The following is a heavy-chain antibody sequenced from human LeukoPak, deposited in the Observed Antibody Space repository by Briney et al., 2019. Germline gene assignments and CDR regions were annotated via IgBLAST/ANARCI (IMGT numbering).Heavy chain of an antibody. CDR1: GFTFSSYS. J-gene: IGHJ2*01. V-gene: IGHV3-23*01. CDR2: ISGSGGST. CDR3: AKDRRLAAAALNWYFDL. Sequence: PGGSLRLSCAASGFTFSSYSMNWVRQAPGKGLEWVSAISGSGGSTYYADSVKGRFTISRDNSKNTLYLQMNSLRAEDTAVYYCAKDRRLAAAALNWYFDLWGRGTLVTVAS. D-gene: IGHD6-13*01.